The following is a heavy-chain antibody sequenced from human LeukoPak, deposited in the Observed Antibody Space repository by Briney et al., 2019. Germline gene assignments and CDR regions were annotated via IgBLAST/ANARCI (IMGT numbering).Heavy chain of an antibody. CDR2: IYPGDSDT. CDR1: GYSFTSYW. CDR3: ARLVSAYSSGWYRPFDY. D-gene: IGHD6-19*01. J-gene: IGHJ4*02. V-gene: IGHV5-51*01. Sequence: GESLKISCKGSGYSFTSYWIGWVRQMPGKGLEWMGIIYPGDSDTRYSPSFQGQVTISADKSISTAYLQWSSLKASDTAMYYCARLVSAYSSGWYRPFDYWGQGTLVTVSS.